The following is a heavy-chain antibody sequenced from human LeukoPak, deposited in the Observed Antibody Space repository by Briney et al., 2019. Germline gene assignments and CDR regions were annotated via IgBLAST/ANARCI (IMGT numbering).Heavy chain of an antibody. Sequence: GGSLRLSCAASGFTFSSYSMNWVRQAPGKGLEWVSYISSSSSTIYYADSVKGRFTISRDNAKNSLYLQMNSLRAEDTAVYYCARAGYLYSGYGASNDYWGQGTLVTVSS. V-gene: IGHV3-48*01. D-gene: IGHD5-12*01. CDR3: ARAGYLYSGYGASNDY. CDR2: ISSSSSTI. CDR1: GFTFSSYS. J-gene: IGHJ4*02.